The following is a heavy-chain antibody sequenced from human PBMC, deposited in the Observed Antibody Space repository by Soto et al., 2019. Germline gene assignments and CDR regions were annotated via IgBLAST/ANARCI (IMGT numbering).Heavy chain of an antibody. D-gene: IGHD2-15*01. J-gene: IGHJ4*02. V-gene: IGHV4-39*01. CDR3: ARDRTQQTIFDH. CDR2: IYYSGST. Sequence: SETLSLTCTVSGGSISSTIYYWGWIRQPPGKGLEWIGSIYYSGSTYYNPSLQSRVTISVDTSKNKFSLRLSSVTAADTAVYYCARDRTQQTIFDHWGQGNMVTVSS. CDR1: GGSISSTIYY.